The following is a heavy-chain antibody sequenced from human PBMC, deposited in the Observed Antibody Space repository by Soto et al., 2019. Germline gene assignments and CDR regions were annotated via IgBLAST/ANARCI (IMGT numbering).Heavy chain of an antibody. CDR1: GFTFSSYS. J-gene: IGHJ4*02. CDR2: ISSSTI. V-gene: IGHV3-48*02. Sequence: GSLRLSCAASGFTFSSYSMNWVRQAPGKGLEWVSYISSSTIYYADSVKGRFTISRDNAKNSLYLQMNSLRDEDTAVYYCARDRYSSGWYDTYYFDYWGQGTLVTVSS. CDR3: ARDRYSSGWYDTYYFDY. D-gene: IGHD6-19*01.